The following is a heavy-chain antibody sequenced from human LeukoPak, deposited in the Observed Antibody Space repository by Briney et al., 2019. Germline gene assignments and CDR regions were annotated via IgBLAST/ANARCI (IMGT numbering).Heavy chain of an antibody. V-gene: IGHV3-30*18. CDR2: ISYDGSNK. J-gene: IGHJ4*02. CDR3: AKDLWPSYYYGSGSAPFVHQRPPVDY. D-gene: IGHD3-10*01. CDR1: GFTFSSYG. Sequence: GGSLRLSCAASGFTFSSYGMHWVRQAPGKGLEWVAVISYDGSNKYYADSVKGRFTISRDNSKNTLYLQMNSLRAEDTAVYYCAKDLWPSYYYGSGSAPFVHQRPPVDYWGQGTLVTVSS.